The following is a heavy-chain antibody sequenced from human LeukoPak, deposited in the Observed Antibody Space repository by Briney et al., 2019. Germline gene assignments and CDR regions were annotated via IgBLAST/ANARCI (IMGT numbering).Heavy chain of an antibody. J-gene: IGHJ4*02. Sequence: SETLSLTCTVSGGSISSSSYYWGWIRQPPGKGLEWIGSIYYSGSTYYNPSLKSRVTISVDTSKNQFSLKLSSVTATDTAVYYCARRTGVGASVIDYWGQGTLVTVSS. CDR1: GGSISSSSYY. D-gene: IGHD1-26*01. CDR3: ARRTGVGASVIDY. CDR2: IYYSGST. V-gene: IGHV4-39*01.